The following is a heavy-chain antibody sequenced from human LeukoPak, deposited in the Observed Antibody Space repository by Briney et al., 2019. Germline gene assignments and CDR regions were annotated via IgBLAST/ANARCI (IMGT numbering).Heavy chain of an antibody. CDR3: ARWHSHGRYFDY. CDR1: GVSIRNYC. J-gene: IGHJ4*02. CDR2: ICDSRNI. Sequence: SETLSLTCTVSGVSIRNYCWNWIRQPPGKGLEWIGYICDSRNIDYKPSLKSRVTISVDTSKNQFSLKLTSATAADTAVYYCARWHSHGRYFDYWGQGALVTVSS. V-gene: IGHV4-59*01. D-gene: IGHD1-26*01.